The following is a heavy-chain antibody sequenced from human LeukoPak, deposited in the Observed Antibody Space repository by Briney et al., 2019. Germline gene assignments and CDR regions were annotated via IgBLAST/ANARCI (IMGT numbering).Heavy chain of an antibody. D-gene: IGHD4-23*01. J-gene: IGHJ3*02. V-gene: IGHV3-43*01. CDR1: GFTFDRFT. Sequence: GGSLRLSCAASGFTFDRFTIHWVRQTPGKGLEWVSLINRRGHTFYADSVKGRFTISRDNAKNSLYLQMNSLRAEDTAVYYCARDSLTTVVTHAADDAFDIWGQGTMVTVSS. CDR3: ARDSLTTVVTHAADDAFDI. CDR2: INRRGHT.